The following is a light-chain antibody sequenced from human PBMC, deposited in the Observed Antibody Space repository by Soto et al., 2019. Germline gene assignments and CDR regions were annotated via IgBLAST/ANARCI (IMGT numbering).Light chain of an antibody. V-gene: IGLV2-11*01. CDR1: SSDVGRYDY. CDR3: CSFAGSYTYV. Sequence: QSVLTLPRSVSGSPGQSVTISCTGTSSDVGRYDYVSWYQQHPGKAPKLIIYDVSERPSGVPDRFSGSKFGNTASLTVSGLPAEDEADYSCCSFAGSYTYVFGTGTKVTVL. CDR2: DVS. J-gene: IGLJ1*01.